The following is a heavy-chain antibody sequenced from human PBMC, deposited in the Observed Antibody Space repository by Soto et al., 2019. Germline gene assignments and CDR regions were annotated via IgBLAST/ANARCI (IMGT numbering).Heavy chain of an antibody. Sequence: ASVKVSCTASGYTFTSYYMHWVRQAPGQGLEWMGIINPRGGSTSYAQKFQGRVTMTRDTSTSTVYMELSSLRSEDTAVYYCAVTMVRGATHDYWGQGTLVTVSS. J-gene: IGHJ4*02. CDR2: INPRGGST. D-gene: IGHD3-10*01. V-gene: IGHV1-46*01. CDR1: GYTFTSYY. CDR3: AVTMVRGATHDY.